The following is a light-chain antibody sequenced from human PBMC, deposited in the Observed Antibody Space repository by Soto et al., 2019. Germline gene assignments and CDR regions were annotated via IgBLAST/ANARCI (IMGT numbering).Light chain of an antibody. CDR3: LQHNSGPRT. Sequence: DIQMTQSPSCLAASGGDRVTITCRASQGIRNDLSWYQQKPGKAPKRLIYAAYSLQSGVPSRLSVSGSGTEFTLTISSLQPEDFATYYCLQHNSGPRTFGQGTKVDIK. V-gene: IGKV1-17*01. J-gene: IGKJ1*01. CDR1: QGIRND. CDR2: AAY.